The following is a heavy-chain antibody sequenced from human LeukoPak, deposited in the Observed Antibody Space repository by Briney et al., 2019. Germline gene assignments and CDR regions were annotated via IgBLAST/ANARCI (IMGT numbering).Heavy chain of an antibody. D-gene: IGHD3-22*01. V-gene: IGHV1-8*03. J-gene: IGHJ5*02. CDR2: MNANSGKT. CDR1: GYTFTSYD. Sequence: ASVKVSCKASGYTFTSYDIHWVRQAPGQGLEWMGRMNANSGKTRYAQKFQGRVTITRDTSIRTVYMELSSLRSEDTAVYYCARVVFVPYYYDSSGPPGPWGQGTLVTVSS. CDR3: ARVVFVPYYYDSSGPPGP.